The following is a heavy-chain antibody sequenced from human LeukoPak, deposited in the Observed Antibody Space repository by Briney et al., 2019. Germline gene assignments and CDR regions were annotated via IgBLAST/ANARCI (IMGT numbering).Heavy chain of an antibody. J-gene: IGHJ4*02. CDR3: AKEAYYHLSAAHPGDY. D-gene: IGHD3-3*02. CDR1: GFTFSSYG. CDR2: ISYDGSNK. Sequence: GGSLRLSCAASGFTFSSYGMHWVRQAPGKGLEWVAVISYDGSNKYYADFVKGRFTISRDNSKNTLYLQMNSLRGEDTAVYYCAKEAYYHLSAAHPGDYWGQGTLVTVSS. V-gene: IGHV3-30*18.